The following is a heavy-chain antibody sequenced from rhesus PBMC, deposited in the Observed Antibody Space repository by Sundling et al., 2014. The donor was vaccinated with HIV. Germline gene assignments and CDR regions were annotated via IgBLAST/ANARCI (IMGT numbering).Heavy chain of an antibody. Sequence: EVQLVETGGGLVQPGGSLKLSCAASGFTFSSYGMSWVRQAPGKGLEWVSAINSGGGSTYYADSVKGRFTISRDNSKNTLSLQMNSLRAEDTAVYYCAKDCGWTVAATNYFDYWGQGVLVTVSS. CDR1: GFTFSSYG. CDR3: AKDCGWTVAATNYFDY. V-gene: IGHV3S42*01. D-gene: IGHD4-29*01. CDR2: INSGGGST. J-gene: IGHJ4*01.